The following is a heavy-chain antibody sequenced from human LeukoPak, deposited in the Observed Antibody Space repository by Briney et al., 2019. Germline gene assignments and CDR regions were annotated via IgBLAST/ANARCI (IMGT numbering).Heavy chain of an antibody. Sequence: PGGSLRLSCAASGFTFSSYWMSWVRQAPRKGLEWVANIEQDGSEKYYVDSVKGRFTISRDNARNSLYLQMNSLRAEDTAVYYCASLYCTHTTCYYFDYWGQGTLVSVSS. V-gene: IGHV3-7*01. D-gene: IGHD2-2*01. CDR1: GFTFSSYW. J-gene: IGHJ4*02. CDR2: IEQDGSEK. CDR3: ASLYCTHTTCYYFDY.